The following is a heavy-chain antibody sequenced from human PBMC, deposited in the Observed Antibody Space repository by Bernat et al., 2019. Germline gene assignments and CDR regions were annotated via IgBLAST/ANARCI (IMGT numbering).Heavy chain of an antibody. V-gene: IGHV3-30-3*01. J-gene: IGHJ4*02. Sequence: QVQLVESGGGVVQPGRSLRLSCAASGFTFSSYAMHWVRQAPGKGLECVAVISYDGSNKYYADSVKGRFTISRDNSKNTLYLQMNSLRAEDTAVYYCARDHRYYYDSSGYYPTDDYWGQGTLVTVSS. CDR2: ISYDGSNK. CDR1: GFTFSSYA. CDR3: ARDHRYYYDSSGYYPTDDY. D-gene: IGHD3-22*01.